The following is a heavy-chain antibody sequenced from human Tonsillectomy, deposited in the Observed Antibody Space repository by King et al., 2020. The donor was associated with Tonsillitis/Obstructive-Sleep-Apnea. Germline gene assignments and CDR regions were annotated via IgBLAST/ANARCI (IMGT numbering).Heavy chain of an antibody. J-gene: IGHJ4*02. CDR2: ISAYNGNT. Sequence: QLVQSGAEVKKPGASVKVSCKSSGYTFSSYGISWVRQAPGQGLEWMGWISAYNGNTIYAQKHQDRVSMTTDTSTSTAYMELTSLRSDDTAVYYCARDRLSGSYHGDFDFWGQGTLVTVSS. CDR3: ARDRLSGSYHGDFDF. D-gene: IGHD1-26*01. V-gene: IGHV1-18*01. CDR1: GYTFSSYG.